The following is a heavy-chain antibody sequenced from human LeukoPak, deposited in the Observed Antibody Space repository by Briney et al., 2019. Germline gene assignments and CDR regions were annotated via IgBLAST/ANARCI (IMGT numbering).Heavy chain of an antibody. CDR3: ARGTHIVVVPAAIVYFDY. CDR1: GYTFTGYY. CDR2: INPNSGGT. D-gene: IGHD2-2*02. V-gene: IGHV1-2*02. Sequence: ASVKVSCKASGYTFTGYYMHWVRQAPGQGLEWMGWINPNSGGTNYAQKFQGRVTMTRDTSISTAYMELSRLRPDDTAVYYCARGTHIVVVPAAIVYFDYWGQGTLVTVSS. J-gene: IGHJ4*02.